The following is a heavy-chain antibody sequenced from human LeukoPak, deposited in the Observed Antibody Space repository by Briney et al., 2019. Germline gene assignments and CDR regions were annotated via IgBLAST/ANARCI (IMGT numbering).Heavy chain of an antibody. J-gene: IGHJ4*02. Sequence: GGSLRLSCAASGFTFSSYWVTWVRQAPGKGLEWVANIKQDGSEKYYVDSVKGRFTISRDNTKNSLYLQMNSLRAEDTAVYYCARYSYSHGYFDYWGQGTLVTVSS. V-gene: IGHV3-7*01. CDR2: IKQDGSEK. D-gene: IGHD5-18*01. CDR1: GFTFSSYW. CDR3: ARYSYSHGYFDY.